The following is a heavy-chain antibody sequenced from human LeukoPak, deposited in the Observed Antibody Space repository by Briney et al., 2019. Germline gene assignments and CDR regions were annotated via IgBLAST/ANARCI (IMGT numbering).Heavy chain of an antibody. D-gene: IGHD3-22*01. J-gene: IGHJ3*02. V-gene: IGHV3-23*01. CDR3: AKDCHYDSSGGEAFDI. CDR1: GFTFSSYG. Sequence: LAGGSLRLSCAASGFTFSSYGMSWVRQAPGKGLEWVSAISGSGGSTYYADSVKGRFTISRDNSKNTLYLQMNSLRAEDTAVYYCAKDCHYDSSGGEAFDIWGQGTMVTVSS. CDR2: ISGSGGST.